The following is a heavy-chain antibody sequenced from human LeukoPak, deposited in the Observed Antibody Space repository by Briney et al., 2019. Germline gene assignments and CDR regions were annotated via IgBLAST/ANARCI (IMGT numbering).Heavy chain of an antibody. J-gene: IGHJ4*02. Sequence: GGSLRLSCAACGFAFSRSGLHWVRQAPGKGLEWVAVVWYDGSNKHHADSVKGRFTISRDNSKNALYLQMDSLRAEDTAVYYCARDRSGYSYGSPRYYFDYWGQGTLVTVSS. D-gene: IGHD5-18*01. V-gene: IGHV3-33*01. CDR2: VWYDGSNK. CDR3: ARDRSGYSYGSPRYYFDY. CDR1: GFAFSRSG.